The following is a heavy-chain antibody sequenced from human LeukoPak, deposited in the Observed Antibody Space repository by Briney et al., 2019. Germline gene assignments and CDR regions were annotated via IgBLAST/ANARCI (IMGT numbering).Heavy chain of an antibody. CDR3: ARAPSEIGGYFPEYFRH. J-gene: IGHJ1*01. V-gene: IGHV3-74*01. CDR2: IKSYGST. D-gene: IGHD3-22*01. Sequence: GGALRLSCAASGFTFSSYWMHWVRQAPGKGLVLVSRIKSYGSTNYADSVKGRFTISRDNAKNTVSLQMNSLRAEDTGVYYCARAPSEIGGYFPEYFRHWGQGTPVTVSS. CDR1: GFTFSSYW.